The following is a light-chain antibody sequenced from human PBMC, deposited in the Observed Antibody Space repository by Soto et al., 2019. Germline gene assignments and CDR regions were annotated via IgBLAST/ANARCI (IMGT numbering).Light chain of an antibody. J-gene: IGLJ2*01. Sequence: QPALTQPASVSGFPGQSITISCTGTSSDVGNYNYVSWYQQHPGKAPRLMIYEVNNRPSGVSGRFSGSKSGNTASLTISGLQYEDEADYYCNSYTSSSTVVFGGGTKLTVL. V-gene: IGLV2-14*01. CDR2: EVN. CDR3: NSYTSSSTVV. CDR1: SSDVGNYNY.